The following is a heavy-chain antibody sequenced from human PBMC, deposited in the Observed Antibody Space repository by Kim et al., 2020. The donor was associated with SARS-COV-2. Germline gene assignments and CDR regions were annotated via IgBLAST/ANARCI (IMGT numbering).Heavy chain of an antibody. CDR1: GFTFSKYG. J-gene: IGHJ4*02. Sequence: GGSLRLSCATSGFTFSKYGMNWVRQAPGKGLEWVAVIFHDGSNKFYGDPVKGRFTISRDDSKDTLYLEMSSLRVEDTAIYYCARVKAGAAVGELWGKGT. D-gene: IGHD6-13*01. CDR2: IFHDGSNK. CDR3: ARVKAGAAVGEL. V-gene: IGHV3-33*01.